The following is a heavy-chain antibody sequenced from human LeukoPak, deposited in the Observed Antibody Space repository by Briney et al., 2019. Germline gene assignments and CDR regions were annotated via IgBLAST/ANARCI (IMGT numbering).Heavy chain of an antibody. Sequence: PPGGSLRLSCAASGFTFSTYAISWVRQAPGKGLEWVSGVSGSGDNTYYADSVKGRFTVSRDNSKSTVYLQMNSLRVDDTAVYYCARGRLPKYYFDSWGQGTLVTVSS. V-gene: IGHV3-23*01. CDR3: ARGRLPKYYFDS. CDR2: VSGSGDNT. J-gene: IGHJ4*02. D-gene: IGHD4-11*01. CDR1: GFTFSTYA.